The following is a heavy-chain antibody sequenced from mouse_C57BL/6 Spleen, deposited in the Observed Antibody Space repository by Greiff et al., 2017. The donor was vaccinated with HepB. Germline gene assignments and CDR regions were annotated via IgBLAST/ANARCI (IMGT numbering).Heavy chain of an antibody. CDR2: ISSGGSYT. J-gene: IGHJ2*01. CDR1: GFTFSSYG. Sequence: EVKVVESGGDLVKPGGSLKLSCAASGFTFSSYGMSWVRQTPDKRLEWVATISSGGSYTYYPDSVKGRFTISRDNAKNTLYLQMSSLKSEDTAMYYCTRELGPYYFDYWGQGTTLTVSS. V-gene: IGHV5-6*01. CDR3: TRELGPYYFDY. D-gene: IGHD3-3*01.